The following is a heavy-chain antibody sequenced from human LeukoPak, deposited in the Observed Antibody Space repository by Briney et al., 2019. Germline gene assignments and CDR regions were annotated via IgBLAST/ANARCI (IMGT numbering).Heavy chain of an antibody. CDR1: GFTFSSYA. CDR2: ISGSGGST. Sequence: GGSLRLSCAASGFTFSSYAMSWVRQAPGKGLEWVSAISGSGGSTYHADSVKGRFTISRDDSKNTLYLQMNSLRAEDTAVYYCARDTPPVGEASREDAFDIWGQGTMVTVSS. J-gene: IGHJ3*02. CDR3: ARDTPPVGEASREDAFDI. D-gene: IGHD3-10*01. V-gene: IGHV3-23*01.